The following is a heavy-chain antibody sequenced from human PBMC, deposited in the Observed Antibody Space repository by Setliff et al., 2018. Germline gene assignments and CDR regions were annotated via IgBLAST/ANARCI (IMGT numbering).Heavy chain of an antibody. CDR1: GASIRNYY. Sequence: PSETLSLTCTVSGASIRNYYWTRIRQPPGKGLEWIGYIYYSGSTNYNPSLKSRVTISVDTSKNHFSLKLSSVTAADTAVYYCAGSTVTQVDYWGQGTLVTVSS. J-gene: IGHJ4*02. CDR3: AGSTVTQVDY. D-gene: IGHD4-17*01. V-gene: IGHV4-59*08. CDR2: IYYSGST.